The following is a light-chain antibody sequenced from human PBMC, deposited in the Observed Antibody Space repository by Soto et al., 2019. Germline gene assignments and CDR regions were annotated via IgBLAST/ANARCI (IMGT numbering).Light chain of an antibody. CDR1: SSDVGAYNR. CDR2: DVY. V-gene: IGLV2-11*01. Sequence: QSALTQPRSMSGSTGQSVTISCTGSSSDVGAYNRVSWYQKHPDEAPKLMIYDVYKRPSGVPERFSGSESGDTASLTISGLRTEDEADYFCCSYAGSYTWVCGTGTKVTVL. CDR3: CSYAGSYTWV. J-gene: IGLJ1*01.